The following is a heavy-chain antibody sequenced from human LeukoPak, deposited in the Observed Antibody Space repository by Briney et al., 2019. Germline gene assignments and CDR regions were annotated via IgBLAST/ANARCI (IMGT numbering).Heavy chain of an antibody. J-gene: IGHJ4*02. Sequence: GGSLRLSCAASGFTFSSYAMHWVRQAPGKGLEYVSAISSNGGSTYYANSVKGRFTISRDNSKNTLYLQMNSLRAEDTAVYYCARDRPGDYGDYADHFDYWGQGTLVTVSS. CDR1: GFTFSSYA. CDR3: ARDRPGDYGDYADHFDY. D-gene: IGHD4-17*01. V-gene: IGHV3-64*01. CDR2: ISSNGGST.